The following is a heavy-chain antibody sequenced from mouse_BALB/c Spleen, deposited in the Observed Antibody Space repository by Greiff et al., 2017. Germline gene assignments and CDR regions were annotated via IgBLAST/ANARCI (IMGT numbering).Heavy chain of an antibody. D-gene: IGHD1-1*02. J-gene: IGHJ2*01. CDR3: ARGGYDY. V-gene: IGHV5-17*02. CDR1: GFTFSSFG. CDR2: ISSGSSTI. Sequence: EVQGVESGGGLVQPGGSRKLSCAASGFTFSSFGMHWVRQAPEKGLEWVAYISSGSSTIYYADTVKGRFTISRDNPKHTLFLQMTSLRSEDTAMYYCARGGYDYWGQGTTLTVSS.